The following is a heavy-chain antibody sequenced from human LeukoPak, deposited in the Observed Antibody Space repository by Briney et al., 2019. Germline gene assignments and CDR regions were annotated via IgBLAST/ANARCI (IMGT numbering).Heavy chain of an antibody. CDR3: ARWRYSGGHFDY. J-gene: IGHJ4*02. D-gene: IGHD1-26*01. CDR2: IYYSGST. V-gene: IGHV4-59*12. CDR1: GGSISSYY. Sequence: SETLSLTCTVSGGSISSYYWSWIRQPPGKGLEWIGYIYYSGSTNYNPSLKSRVTISVDTSKNQFSLKLSSVTAADTAVYYCARWRYSGGHFDYWGQGTLVTVSS.